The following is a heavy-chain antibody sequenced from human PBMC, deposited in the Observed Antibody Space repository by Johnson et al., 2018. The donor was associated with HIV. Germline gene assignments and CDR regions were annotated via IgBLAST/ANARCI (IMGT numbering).Heavy chain of an antibody. D-gene: IGHD3-10*01. V-gene: IGHV3-30*18. Sequence: QVQLVESGGGVVQPGRSLRLSCAASGFPFSSYAMDWVRQAPGKGLEWVAVISYDGSNKYYADSVKGRFTISRDIAKNSVYLQMNSLRADDTAIYYCAKTPGDGFLDAVDIWGQGTMVTVSS. CDR1: GFPFSSYA. CDR3: AKTPGDGFLDAVDI. CDR2: ISYDGSNK. J-gene: IGHJ3*02.